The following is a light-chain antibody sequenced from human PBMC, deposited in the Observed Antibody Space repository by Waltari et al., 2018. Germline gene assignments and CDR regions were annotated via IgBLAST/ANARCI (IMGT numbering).Light chain of an antibody. CDR1: QNINNY. V-gene: IGKV1-33*01. CDR3: QQYKNLPLT. CDR2: DVS. J-gene: IGKJ4*01. Sequence: DIQMTQSPSSLSASVGDRVTITCQASQNINNYLNWYQHKPGKGPKLLIYDVSDLERGVPPRFSGGGFGTEFKLIISSLQPEDAATYYCQQYKNLPLTFGGGTTVEI.